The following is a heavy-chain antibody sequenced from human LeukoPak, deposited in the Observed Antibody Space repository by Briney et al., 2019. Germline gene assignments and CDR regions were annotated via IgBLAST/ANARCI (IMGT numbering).Heavy chain of an antibody. J-gene: IGHJ4*02. D-gene: IGHD3-10*01. Sequence: TSETLSLTCTVSGGSISSYYWSWIRQPPGKGLEGMGYIYYSGSTNYNPSLKRRVTISVDTSKNQFSLKLSSVTAADTAVYYCARDRDHFDYWGQGTLVTVSS. CDR1: GGSISSYY. CDR3: ARDRDHFDY. CDR2: IYYSGST. V-gene: IGHV4-59*01.